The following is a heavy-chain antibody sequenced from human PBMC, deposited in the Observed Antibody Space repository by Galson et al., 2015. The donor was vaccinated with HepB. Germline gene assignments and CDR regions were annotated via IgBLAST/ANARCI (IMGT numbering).Heavy chain of an antibody. D-gene: IGHD2-15*01. V-gene: IGHV4-4*02. CDR3: ARLVVVVAATKFDP. CDR1: GGSISSSNW. CDR2: IYHSGST. J-gene: IGHJ5*02. Sequence: ETLSLTCAVSGGSISSSNWWSWVRQPPGKGLEWIGEIYHSGSTNYNPSLKSRVTISVDKSKNQFSLKLSSVTAADTAVYYCARLVVVVAATKFDPWGQGTLVTVSS.